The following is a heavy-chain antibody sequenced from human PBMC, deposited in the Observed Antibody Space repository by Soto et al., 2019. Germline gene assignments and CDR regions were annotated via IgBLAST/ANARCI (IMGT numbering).Heavy chain of an antibody. CDR2: IYYSGST. V-gene: IGHV4-59*12. Sequence: SETLSLTCTVSGGSISSYYWSWIRQPPGKGLEWIGYIYYSGSTNYNPSLKSRVTISVDTSKNQFSLKLSSVTAADTAVYYRARDVASTMIVGYPGAFDIWGQRTMVTVSS. D-gene: IGHD3-22*01. CDR3: ARDVASTMIVGYPGAFDI. CDR1: GGSISSYY. J-gene: IGHJ3*02.